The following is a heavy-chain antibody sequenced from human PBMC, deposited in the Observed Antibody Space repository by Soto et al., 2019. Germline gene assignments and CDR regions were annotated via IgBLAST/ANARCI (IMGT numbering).Heavy chain of an antibody. CDR3: TRDHSYYYDSSGPAYLDY. J-gene: IGHJ4*02. CDR1: GFTFGDYA. Sequence: GGSLRLCCTASGFTFGDYAMSWFRQAPGKGLEWVGFIRSKAYGGTTEYAASVKGRFTISRDDSKSIAYLQMNSLKTEDTAVYYCTRDHSYYYDSSGPAYLDYWGQGTLVTVSS. D-gene: IGHD3-22*01. V-gene: IGHV3-49*03. CDR2: IRSKAYGGTT.